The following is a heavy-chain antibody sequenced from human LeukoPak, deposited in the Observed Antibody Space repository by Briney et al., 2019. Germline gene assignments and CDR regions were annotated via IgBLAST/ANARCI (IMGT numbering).Heavy chain of an antibody. CDR2: INPNSGGT. D-gene: IGHD2-2*01. V-gene: IGHV1-2*02. CDR1: GYTFTGYY. CDR3: ARVFHGYCSSTSCPPYFDY. Sequence: GASVKVSCKASGYTFTGYYMHRVRQAPGQGLEWMGWINPNSGGTNYAQKFQGRVTMTRDTSISTAYMELSRLRSDDTAVYYCARVFHGYCSSTSCPPYFDYWGQGTLVTVSS. J-gene: IGHJ4*02.